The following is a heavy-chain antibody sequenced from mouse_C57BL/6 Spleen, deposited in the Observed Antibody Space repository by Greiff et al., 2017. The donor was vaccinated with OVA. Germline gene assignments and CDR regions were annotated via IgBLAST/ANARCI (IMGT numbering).Heavy chain of an antibody. V-gene: IGHV3-1*01. CDR1: GYSITSGYD. CDR3: ATDSSGSYAMDY. J-gene: IGHJ4*01. CDR2: ISYSGST. Sequence: EVKLQESGPGMVKPSQSLSLTCTVTGYSITSGYDWHWIRHFPGNKLEWMGYISYSGSTNYNPSLKSRISITHDTSKNHFFLKLNSVTTEDTATYYCATDSSGSYAMDYWGQGTSVTVSS. D-gene: IGHD3-2*02.